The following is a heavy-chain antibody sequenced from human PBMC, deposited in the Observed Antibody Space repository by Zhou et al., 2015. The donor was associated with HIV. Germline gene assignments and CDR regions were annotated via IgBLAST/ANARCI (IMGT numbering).Heavy chain of an antibody. D-gene: IGHD6-6*01. CDR2: IIPIFGTA. Sequence: QVQLVQSGAEVKKPGSSVKVSCKASGGTFSSYAISWVRQAPGQGLEWMGGIIPIFGTANYAQKFQGRVTITADESTSTAYMELSSLRSEDTAVYYCARDIAARSRFSRDTYYYYYGMDVWGQGTTVTVSS. CDR3: ARDIAARSRFSRDTYYYYYGMDV. CDR1: GGTFSSYA. V-gene: IGHV1-69*01. J-gene: IGHJ6*02.